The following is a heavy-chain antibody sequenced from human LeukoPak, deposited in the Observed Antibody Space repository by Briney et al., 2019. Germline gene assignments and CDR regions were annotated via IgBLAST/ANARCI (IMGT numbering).Heavy chain of an antibody. D-gene: IGHD6-19*01. CDR3: ARDGTQDSSGEGWFDP. V-gene: IGHV4-59*01. Sequence: SETLSLTCTVSGGSISSYYWSWIRQPPGKGLEWIGYICYSGSTNYNPSLKSRVTISVDTSKNQFSLKLSSVTAADTAVYYCARDGTQDSSGEGWFDPWGQGTLVTVSS. J-gene: IGHJ5*02. CDR2: ICYSGST. CDR1: GGSISSYY.